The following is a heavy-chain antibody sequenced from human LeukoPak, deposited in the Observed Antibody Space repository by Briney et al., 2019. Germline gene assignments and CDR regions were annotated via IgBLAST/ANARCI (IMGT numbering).Heavy chain of an antibody. D-gene: IGHD2-2*01. Sequence: SVKVSCKASGGTFSSYAISWVRQAPGQGLEWMGGIIPIFGTANYAQKFQGRVTITTDESTSTAYMELSSLRSEDTAVYYCAREGGCSSTSCYLSGKNWFDPWGQGTLVTVSS. CDR2: IIPIFGTA. CDR1: GGTFSSYA. J-gene: IGHJ5*02. CDR3: AREGGCSSTSCYLSGKNWFDP. V-gene: IGHV1-69*05.